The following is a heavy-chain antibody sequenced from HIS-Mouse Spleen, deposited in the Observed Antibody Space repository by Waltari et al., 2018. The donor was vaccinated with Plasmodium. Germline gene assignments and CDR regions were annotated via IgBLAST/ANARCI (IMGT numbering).Heavy chain of an antibody. Sequence: RLQLQGPAQGRGKPSEPLSPTSPSPVAPFTSSGYSGGWIPQPPGKGLEWIGSIYYSGSTYSNPSLKSRVTISVDTSKNQFSLKLSSVTAADTAVYYCARGRGACFDYWGQGTLVTVSS. CDR2: IYYSGST. J-gene: IGHJ4*02. V-gene: IGHV4-39*06. D-gene: IGHD3-16*01. CDR3: ARGRGACFDY. CDR1: VAPFTSSGYS.